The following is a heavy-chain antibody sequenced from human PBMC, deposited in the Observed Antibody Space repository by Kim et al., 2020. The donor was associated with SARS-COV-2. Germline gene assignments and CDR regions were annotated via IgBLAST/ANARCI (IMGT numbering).Heavy chain of an antibody. Sequence: SETLSLTCTVSGGSININYWTWIRQPPGKGLEWIGYVFYSGSTTYNPSLKSRVTISIDTSKTQFSLRLNSVTAADTAMYYCATTPGYENWFDLWGQGTLV. CDR1: GGSININY. D-gene: IGHD1-1*01. V-gene: IGHV4-59*01. CDR2: VFYSGST. CDR3: ATTPGYENWFDL. J-gene: IGHJ5*02.